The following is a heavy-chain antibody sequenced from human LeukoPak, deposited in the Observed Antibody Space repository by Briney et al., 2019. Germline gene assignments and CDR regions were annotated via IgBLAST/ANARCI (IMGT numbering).Heavy chain of an antibody. CDR1: GYTFTSYY. Sequence: EASVKVSCKASGYTFTSYYMHWVRQAPGQGLEWMGIINPSGGSTSYAQKFQGRVTMTRDMSTSTVYMELSSLRSEDTAVYYCALETTPTFQNYYGSGSYPRYWGQGTLVTVSS. CDR2: INPSGGST. V-gene: IGHV1-46*01. J-gene: IGHJ4*02. CDR3: ALETTPTFQNYYGSGSYPRY. D-gene: IGHD3-10*01.